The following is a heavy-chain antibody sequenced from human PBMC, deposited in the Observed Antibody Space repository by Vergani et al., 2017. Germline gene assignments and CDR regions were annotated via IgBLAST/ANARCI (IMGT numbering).Heavy chain of an antibody. CDR2: ISSNGGST. CDR3: ARGAQLRFLEWSLYDYGMDV. V-gene: IGHV3-64*01. D-gene: IGHD3-3*01. Sequence: EVQLVESGGGLVQPGGSLRLSCAASGFTFSSYAMHWVRQAPGKGLEYVSAISSNGGSTYYANSVKGRFTISRDNSKNTLYLQMGSLRAEDMAVYYCARGAQLRFLEWSLYDYGMDVWGQGTTVTVSS. J-gene: IGHJ6*02. CDR1: GFTFSSYA.